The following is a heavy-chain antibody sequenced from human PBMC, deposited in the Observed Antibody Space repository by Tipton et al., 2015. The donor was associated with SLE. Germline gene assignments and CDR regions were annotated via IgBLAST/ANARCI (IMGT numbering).Heavy chain of an antibody. V-gene: IGHV4-38-2*02. CDR2: IYHSGST. CDR1: GYSISSGFY. J-gene: IGHJ4*02. D-gene: IGHD3-9*01. CDR3: ARGGGYDILTGYYDY. Sequence: TLSLTCTVSGYSISSGFYWGWIRQPPGKGLEWIGNIYHSGSTFYNPSLKSRVTISVDTSRNQFSLKLSSVTAADTAVYYCARGGGYDILTGYYDYWGQGTLATVSS.